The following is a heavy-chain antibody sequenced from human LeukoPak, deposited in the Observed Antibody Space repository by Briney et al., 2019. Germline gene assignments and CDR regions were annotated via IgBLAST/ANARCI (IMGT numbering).Heavy chain of an antibody. CDR1: GFTFSDFS. CDR3: ARGPYGGNSRTDY. J-gene: IGHJ4*02. Sequence: PGGSLRLSCVASGFTFSDFSLNWVRQAPGKGLEWVSYISSSGSTIYYADSVKGRFTISRDNAKNSLYLQMNSLRAEDTAVYYCARGPYGGNSRTDYWGQGTLVTVSS. V-gene: IGHV3-48*04. CDR2: ISSSGSTI. D-gene: IGHD4-23*01.